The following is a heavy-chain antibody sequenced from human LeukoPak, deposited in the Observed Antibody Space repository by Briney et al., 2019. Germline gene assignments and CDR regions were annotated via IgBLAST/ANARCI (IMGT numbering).Heavy chain of an antibody. Sequence: ASVKVACKVSGYTLTELSMHWVRQAPGKGLEWMGGFDPEDGETIYAQKFQGRVTMTEDTSTDTAYMELSSLRSEDTAVYYCATLPPPSTAMDPNHFDYWGQGTLVTVSS. CDR3: ATLPPPSTAMDPNHFDY. D-gene: IGHD5-18*01. V-gene: IGHV1-24*01. CDR2: FDPEDGET. CDR1: GYTLTELS. J-gene: IGHJ4*02.